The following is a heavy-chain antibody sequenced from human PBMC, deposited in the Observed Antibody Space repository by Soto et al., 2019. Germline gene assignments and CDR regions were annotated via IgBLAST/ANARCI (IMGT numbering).Heavy chain of an antibody. CDR1: GGTFSSYA. Sequence: SVKVSCKASGGTFSSYAISWVRQAPGQGLEWMGGIIPIFGTANYAQKFQGRVTITADESTSTAYMELSSLRSEDTAVYYCARGIAAAYTYYYYGMDVWGQGTTVTVS. CDR3: ARGIAAAYTYYYYGMDV. D-gene: IGHD6-13*01. V-gene: IGHV1-69*13. CDR2: IIPIFGTA. J-gene: IGHJ6*02.